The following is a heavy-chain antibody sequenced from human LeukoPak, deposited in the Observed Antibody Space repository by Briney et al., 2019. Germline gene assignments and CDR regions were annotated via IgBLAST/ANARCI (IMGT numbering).Heavy chain of an antibody. V-gene: IGHV3-21*06. D-gene: IGHD2-2*01. CDR2: ISSSSYI. Sequence: GGSLRLSCAASGFTFSSYSMNWVRQAPGKGLEWVSSISSSSYIYYAESVKGRFTISRDNAKNSLYLQMNSLRAEDTAVYYCARDNYCSSTSCYRPSISPIDYWGQGTLVTVSS. J-gene: IGHJ4*02. CDR3: ARDNYCSSTSCYRPSISPIDY. CDR1: GFTFSSYS.